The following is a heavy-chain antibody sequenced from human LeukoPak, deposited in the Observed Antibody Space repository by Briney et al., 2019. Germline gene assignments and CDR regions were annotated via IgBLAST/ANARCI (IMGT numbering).Heavy chain of an antibody. V-gene: IGHV3-7*01. CDR1: GFTFSSYW. J-gene: IGHJ4*02. D-gene: IGHD4-23*01. CDR3: ARQPRDYSGTTKFDY. Sequence: GSLRLSCAASGFTFSSYWMSWVRQAPGKGLEWVAYIKHDGSETYYVDSVKGRFTISRDNAKNSLYLQVNSLRAEDTAMYYCARQPRDYSGTTKFDYWGQGTLVTVSS. CDR2: IKHDGSET.